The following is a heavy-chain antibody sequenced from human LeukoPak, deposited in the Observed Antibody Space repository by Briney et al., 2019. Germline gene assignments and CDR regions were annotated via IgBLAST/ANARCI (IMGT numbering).Heavy chain of an antibody. D-gene: IGHD1-26*01. Sequence: GGSLRLPCTASGFTFGDYALSWFRQAPGKGLEWVSVIYSGGSTYYADSVKGRFTISRDNSKNTLYLQMNSLRAEDTAVYYCARDGLVGALDYWGQGTLVTVSS. J-gene: IGHJ4*02. V-gene: IGHV3-53*01. CDR3: ARDGLVGALDY. CDR2: IYSGGST. CDR1: GFTFGDYA.